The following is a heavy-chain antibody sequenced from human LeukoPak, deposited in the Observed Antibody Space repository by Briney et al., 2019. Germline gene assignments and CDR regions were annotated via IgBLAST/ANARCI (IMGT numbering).Heavy chain of an antibody. D-gene: IGHD1-26*01. Sequence: SVKVSCKASGYTFTGYYMHWVRQAPGQGLEWMGRIIPIFGIANYAQKFQGRVTITADKSTSTAYMELSSLRSEDTAVYYCARDVEWELLSWFDPWGQGTLVTVSS. CDR3: ARDVEWELLSWFDP. V-gene: IGHV1-69*04. CDR2: IIPIFGIA. CDR1: GYTFTGYY. J-gene: IGHJ5*02.